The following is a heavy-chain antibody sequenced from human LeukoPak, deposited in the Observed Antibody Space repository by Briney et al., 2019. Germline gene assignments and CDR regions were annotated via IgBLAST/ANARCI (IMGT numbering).Heavy chain of an antibody. CDR2: ISGSGHSI. Sequence: GGSLRLSCAASGFTFSPSAISWVRQAPGKGLEWVSGISGSGHSINYADSVKGRFTISRDNSKNTLFLQMNTLRAEDTAIYYCAKEQIGYNRPVDYWGQGTLVTVSS. V-gene: IGHV3-23*01. D-gene: IGHD5-24*01. CDR3: AKEQIGYNRPVDY. J-gene: IGHJ4*02. CDR1: GFTFSPSA.